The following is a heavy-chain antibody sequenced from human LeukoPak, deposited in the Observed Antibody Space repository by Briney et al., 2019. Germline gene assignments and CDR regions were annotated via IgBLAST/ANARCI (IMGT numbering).Heavy chain of an antibody. D-gene: IGHD2-2*01. V-gene: IGHV6-1*01. CDR2: TFYGAKWYN. Sequence: SQTLSLTCAISGDTASSNRAAWNWIRQSPSRGHEWLGWTFYGAKWYNDYAVSVKGRLTISAYTSKDQFSLKLSSVTAADTAVYYCARGGLGYCSSTSCYGMDVWGKGTTVTVSS. J-gene: IGHJ6*01. CDR1: GDTASSNRAA. CDR3: ARGGLGYCSSTSCYGMDV.